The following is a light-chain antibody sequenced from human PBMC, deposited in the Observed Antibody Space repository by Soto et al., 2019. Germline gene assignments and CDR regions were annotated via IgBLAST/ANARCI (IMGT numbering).Light chain of an antibody. CDR2: LGS. CDR1: QSLLHSNGYNY. V-gene: IGKV2-28*01. J-gene: IGKJ1*01. CDR3: MQPLQSWT. Sequence: DILMTQSTLSLPVTPGEPASISCRSSQSLLHSNGYNYLDWYLQKPGQSPQLLIYLGSYRASGVPDRFSGSGSGTDFTLKISRVEAEDVGVYYCMQPLQSWTFGQGTKV.